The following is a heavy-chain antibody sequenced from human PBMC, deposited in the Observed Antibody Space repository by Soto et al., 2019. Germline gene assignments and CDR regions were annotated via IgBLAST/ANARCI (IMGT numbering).Heavy chain of an antibody. CDR1: GFTFSNYW. D-gene: IGHD6-6*01. CDR3: AIIAYSSCTLDY. Sequence: PGGSLRLSCAASGFTFSNYWMTWVRQAPGKGLEWVVNINQDGSVKYYVDSVKGRLTVSRDNAKNSLYMQMNSLRAEDTAVYYCAIIAYSSCTLDYWGAGSLVTV. CDR2: INQDGSVK. J-gene: IGHJ4*02. V-gene: IGHV3-7*05.